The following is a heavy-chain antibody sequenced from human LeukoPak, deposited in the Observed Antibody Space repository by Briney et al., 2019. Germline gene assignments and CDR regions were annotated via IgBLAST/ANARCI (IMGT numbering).Heavy chain of an antibody. CDR3: ARADMATITIDY. D-gene: IGHD5-24*01. V-gene: IGHV3-48*03. Sequence: GGSLRLSCAASGFTFRTFEMNWVRQAPGKGLEWVSYISSSGSNIYYADSEKGRFTISRDSAKNSLYLQMNSLRVEDTAVYYCARADMATITIDYWGQGTLVTVSS. J-gene: IGHJ4*02. CDR1: GFTFRTFE. CDR2: ISSSGSNI.